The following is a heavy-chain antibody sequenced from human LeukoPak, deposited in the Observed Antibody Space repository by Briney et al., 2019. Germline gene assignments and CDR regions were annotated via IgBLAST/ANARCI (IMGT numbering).Heavy chain of an antibody. V-gene: IGHV3-23*01. D-gene: IGHD6-6*01. Sequence: GGSLRLSCAASGFTFSSYAMRWVRQAPGKGLEWVSAISGSGGSTYYADSVKGRFTISRDNSKNTLYLQMNSLRAEDTAVYYCAKDLRVYSSSHWGQGTLVTVSS. CDR1: GFTFSSYA. CDR2: ISGSGGST. J-gene: IGHJ4*02. CDR3: AKDLRVYSSSH.